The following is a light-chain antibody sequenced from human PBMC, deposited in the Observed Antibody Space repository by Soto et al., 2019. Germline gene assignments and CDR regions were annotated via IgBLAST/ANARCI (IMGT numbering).Light chain of an antibody. CDR2: SAS. Sequence: IEVTQTPSVLSASVGDTVTITCRASQALSNYLAWYQQKPGKAPDLLIYSASTLQSGVPLRFSGSGSETEFSLTIRALQPEDFATYYCQQLSRYPLTFGGRTKVDI. CDR3: QQLSRYPLT. CDR1: QALSNY. V-gene: IGKV1-9*01. J-gene: IGKJ4*01.